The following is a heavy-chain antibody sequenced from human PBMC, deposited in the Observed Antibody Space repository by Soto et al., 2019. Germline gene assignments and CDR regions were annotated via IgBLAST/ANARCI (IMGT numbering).Heavy chain of an antibody. J-gene: IGHJ6*02. CDR3: AKDPGYTYGHGLDV. D-gene: IGHD5-18*01. CDR1: GFNFSTYA. Sequence: EVQLLESGGDLVQPGGSLRLSCAPSGFNFSTYAMNWVRQAPGKGLEWVSGISGNGDKTYYADSVKGRFTISRDNSKKMLYLQMNTLRAEDTAVYYCAKDPGYTYGHGLDVWGQGTTLTVSS. CDR2: ISGNGDKT. V-gene: IGHV3-23*01.